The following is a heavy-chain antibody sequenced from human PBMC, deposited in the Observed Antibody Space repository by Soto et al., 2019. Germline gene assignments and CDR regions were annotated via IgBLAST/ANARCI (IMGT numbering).Heavy chain of an antibody. Sequence: SETQSLTSGVAGGSISSGCYSWSWIRQPPGKGLEWIGYIYHSGSTYYNPSLKSRVTISVDRSKNQFSLKLSSVTAADTAVYYCAAGGGLPRYYWGQGTLVTVSS. D-gene: IGHD5-12*01. J-gene: IGHJ4*02. CDR2: IYHSGST. CDR1: GGSISSGCYS. V-gene: IGHV4-30-2*01. CDR3: AAGGGLPRYY.